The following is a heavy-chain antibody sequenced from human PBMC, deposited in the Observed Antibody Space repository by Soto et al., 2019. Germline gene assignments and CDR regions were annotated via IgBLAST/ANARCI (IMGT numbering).Heavy chain of an antibody. CDR3: ARDQSPRYCSSTSCLYGMDV. V-gene: IGHV3-11*06. CDR2: ISSSSSYT. CDR1: GFTFSDYY. Sequence: GSLRLSCAASGFTFSDYYMSWIRQAPGKGLEWVSYISSSSSYTNYADSVKGRFTISRDNAKNSLYLQMNSLRAEDTAVYYCARDQSPRYCSSTSCLYGMDVWGQGTTVTVSS. D-gene: IGHD2-2*01. J-gene: IGHJ6*02.